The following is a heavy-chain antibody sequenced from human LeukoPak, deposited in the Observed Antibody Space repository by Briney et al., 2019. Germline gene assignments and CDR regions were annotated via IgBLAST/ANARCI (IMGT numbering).Heavy chain of an antibody. CDR1: GFTXXXXX. D-gene: IGHD6-19*01. CDR2: IKNXGSIT. V-gene: IGHV3-74*01. J-gene: IGHJ4*02. Sequence: GGSLRXXCTASGFTXXXXXXXWVRQAPGKXLXXVSRIKNXGSITSYXDSVKGRXTXSRDNAENTLYLQMNSLRAEDTAVYYCARERSSGWSDYWGQGTLVTVSS. CDR3: ARERSSGWSDY.